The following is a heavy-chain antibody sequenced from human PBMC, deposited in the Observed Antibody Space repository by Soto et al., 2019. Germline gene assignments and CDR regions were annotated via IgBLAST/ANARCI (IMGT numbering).Heavy chain of an antibody. V-gene: IGHV1-3*01. J-gene: IGHJ6*02. CDR1: GYTFTSYA. Sequence: ASVKVSCKASGYTFTSYAMHWVRQAPGQRLEWMGWINAGNGNTKYSQKFQGRVTITRDTSASTAYMELSSLRSEDTAVYYCARDSPEIAAAGPIYYYGMDVWGQGTTVTVSS. CDR3: ARDSPEIAAAGPIYYYGMDV. CDR2: INAGNGNT. D-gene: IGHD6-13*01.